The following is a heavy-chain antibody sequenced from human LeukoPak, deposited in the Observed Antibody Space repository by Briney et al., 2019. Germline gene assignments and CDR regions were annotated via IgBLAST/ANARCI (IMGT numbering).Heavy chain of an antibody. CDR3: ARGQGSGNYYLFDH. J-gene: IGHJ4*02. CDR1: GYTFTGFY. CDR2: INPSSGDT. D-gene: IGHD1-26*01. Sequence: ASVKVSCKASGYTFTGFYMHWVRQAPGQGLEWMGWINPSSGDTSHAQKFQGWVTMTRDTSISTAYMVVTGLKSDDTAVYYCARGQGSGNYYLFDHWGQGTLVTVSS. V-gene: IGHV1-2*04.